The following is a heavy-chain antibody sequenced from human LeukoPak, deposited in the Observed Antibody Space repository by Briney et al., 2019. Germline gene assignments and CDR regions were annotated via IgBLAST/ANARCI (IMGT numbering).Heavy chain of an antibody. Sequence: GGSLRLSCAASGFTLSSYEMNWVRQAPGKGLEWVSGIGGSGTRTYYADSVKGRFTISRDNSKNTLYLQMNSLRDEDTAVYYCAKGPRIQLWSGYYYYMDVWGKGTTVTVSS. J-gene: IGHJ6*03. CDR1: GFTLSSYE. V-gene: IGHV3-23*01. CDR3: AKGPRIQLWSGYYYYMDV. CDR2: IGGSGTRT. D-gene: IGHD5-18*01.